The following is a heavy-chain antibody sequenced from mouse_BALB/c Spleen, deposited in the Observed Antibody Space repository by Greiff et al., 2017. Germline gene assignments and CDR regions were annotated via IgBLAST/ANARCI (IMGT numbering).Heavy chain of an antibody. J-gene: IGHJ2*01. CDR3: ARRELLDY. CDR2: ISYSGST. D-gene: IGHD1-3*01. V-gene: IGHV3-2*02. Sequence: EVKLMESGPGLVKPSQSLSLTCTVTVYSITSDYAWHWIRQFPGNKLECMGYISYSGSTSYNPSLKSRISITRDTSKNQFFLQLNSVTTEDTATYYCARRELLDYWGQGTTLTVSS. CDR1: VYSITSDYA.